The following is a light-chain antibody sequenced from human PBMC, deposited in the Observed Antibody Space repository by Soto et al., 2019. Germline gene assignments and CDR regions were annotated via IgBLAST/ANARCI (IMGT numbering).Light chain of an antibody. CDR3: QQRYSTSPYT. Sequence: DIQMTQSPSSLSASVGDRVTITCRASQSISSFLNWYQQKPGKAPKVLIYAASSLQSGVPSRFSGSGSGTDFTLTIISLQPEDFATYYCQQRYSTSPYTFGQGTKLEIK. CDR1: QSISSF. J-gene: IGKJ2*01. V-gene: IGKV1-39*01. CDR2: AAS.